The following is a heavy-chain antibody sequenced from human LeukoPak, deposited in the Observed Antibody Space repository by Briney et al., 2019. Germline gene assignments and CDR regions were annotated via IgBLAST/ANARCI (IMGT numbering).Heavy chain of an antibody. CDR3: ARGLGRITIFGVAPGTFDY. CDR1: GGSISTYY. D-gene: IGHD3-3*01. J-gene: IGHJ4*02. V-gene: IGHV4-59*06. CDR2: IYYSGST. Sequence: SETLSLTCTVSGGSISTYYWTWIRQHPGKGLEWIGYIYYSGSTYYNPSLKSRVTISVDTSKNQFSLKLSSVTAADTAVYYCARGLGRITIFGVAPGTFDYWGQGTLVTVSS.